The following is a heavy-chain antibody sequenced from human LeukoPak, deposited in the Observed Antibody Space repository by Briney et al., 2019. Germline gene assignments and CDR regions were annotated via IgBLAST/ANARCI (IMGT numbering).Heavy chain of an antibody. Sequence: ASVKVSFTVSGYTLTELSMHWVRQAPGKGLEWMGGFDPEDGETIYAQKFQGRVTMTEDTSTDTAYMELSSLRSEDTAVYYCATSDRGYSYGYVWFDPWGQGTLVTVSS. D-gene: IGHD5-18*01. CDR2: FDPEDGET. CDR1: GYTLTELS. J-gene: IGHJ5*02. V-gene: IGHV1-24*01. CDR3: ATSDRGYSYGYVWFDP.